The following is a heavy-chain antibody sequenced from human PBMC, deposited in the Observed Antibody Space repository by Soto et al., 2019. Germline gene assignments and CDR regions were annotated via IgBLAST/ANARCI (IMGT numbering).Heavy chain of an antibody. CDR2: IYYSGST. CDR1: GGSISSYY. J-gene: IGHJ6*02. D-gene: IGHD6-25*01. V-gene: IGHV4-59*01. CDR3: ARSGYGGNPYYYGMDV. Sequence: ETLSLTCTVSGGSISSYYWSWIRQPPGKGLEWIGYIYYSGSTNYNPSLKSRVTISVDTSKNQFSLKLNSVTAADTAVYYCARSGYGGNPYYYGMDVWGQGTTVTVSS.